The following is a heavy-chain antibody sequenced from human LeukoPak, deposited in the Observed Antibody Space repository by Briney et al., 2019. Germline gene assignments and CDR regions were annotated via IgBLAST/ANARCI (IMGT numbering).Heavy chain of an antibody. J-gene: IGHJ4*02. CDR2: ISSSSTI. D-gene: IGHD4-17*01. CDR1: GFTFSSYS. V-gene: IGHV3-48*01. CDR3: ATVTT. Sequence: GGSLRLSCAASGFTFSSYSMNWVRQAPGKGLEWVSYISSSSTIYYADSVKGRFTISRDNAKNSLYLQMNSLRAEDTAVYYCATVTTWGQGTLVTVSS.